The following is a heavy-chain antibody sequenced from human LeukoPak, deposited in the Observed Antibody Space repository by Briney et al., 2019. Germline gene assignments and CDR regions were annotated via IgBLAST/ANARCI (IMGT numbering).Heavy chain of an antibody. CDR3: ARADGGSSGWFYFDY. J-gene: IGHJ4*02. CDR1: GGSISSYY. Sequence: PSETLSLTCTVSGGSISSYYWSWIRQPPGKGLEWIGYIYYSGSTNYNPSLKSRVTISVDTSKNQFSLKLSSVTAADTAVYYCARADGGSSGWFYFDYWGQGTLVTVSS. V-gene: IGHV4-59*01. D-gene: IGHD6-19*01. CDR2: IYYSGST.